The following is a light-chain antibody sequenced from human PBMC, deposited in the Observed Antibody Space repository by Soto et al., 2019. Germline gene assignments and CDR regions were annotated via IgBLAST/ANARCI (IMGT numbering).Light chain of an antibody. CDR1: QSISSW. CDR2: DAS. Sequence: DIQMTQSPSTLSASVGDRVTITCRASQSISSWLAWYQQKPGKAPKLLIYDASSLESGVPSRFSGSGSGTEFTLPISSLQPDDFATYYCQQYNSEGTFGQGTKVEIK. V-gene: IGKV1-5*01. J-gene: IGKJ1*01. CDR3: QQYNSEGT.